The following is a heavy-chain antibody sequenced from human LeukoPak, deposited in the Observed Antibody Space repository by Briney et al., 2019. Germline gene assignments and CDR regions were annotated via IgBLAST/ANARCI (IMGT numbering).Heavy chain of an antibody. D-gene: IGHD2/OR15-2a*01. J-gene: IGHJ4*02. Sequence: SETLSLTCTVSGGSISSYYWSWIRQPPGKGLEWIAYISDIGSITYNPSLKSRVTISLDTSKNQFSLKLSSVTAADTAVYYCAGHHPRNTVDFGGQGTLVTVSS. V-gene: IGHV4-59*08. CDR3: AGHHPRNTVDF. CDR2: ISDIGSI. CDR1: GGSISSYY.